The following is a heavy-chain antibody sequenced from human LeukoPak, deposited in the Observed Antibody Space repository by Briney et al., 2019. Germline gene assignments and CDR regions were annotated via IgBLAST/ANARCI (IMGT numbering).Heavy chain of an antibody. CDR1: GFTFSSYA. D-gene: IGHD6-13*01. J-gene: IGHJ4*02. Sequence: PGGSLRLSCAASGFTFSSYAMSWVRQAPGKGLEWVSAISGSGGSTYYADSVKGRFTISRDNSKDTLYLQMNSLRAEDTAVYYCAKHSSSWYALSPGDYWGQGTLVTVSS. CDR3: AKHSSSWYALSPGDY. V-gene: IGHV3-23*01. CDR2: ISGSGGST.